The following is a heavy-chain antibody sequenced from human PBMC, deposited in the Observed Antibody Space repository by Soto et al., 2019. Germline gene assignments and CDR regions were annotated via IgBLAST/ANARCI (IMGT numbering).Heavy chain of an antibody. D-gene: IGHD2-2*02. V-gene: IGHV1-69*08. CDR2: IIPLFGIT. J-gene: IGHJ6*02. CDR1: VATFSRNT. Sequence: QFQLVQSWAEVEKPGSSVKFSCKASVATFSRNTSTWVLQAPGQGLEWLGRIIPLFGITAFAQKCQDRVTITADKSTSSACMELSCLRSEDTSVYYCATEGGVRDSELIPAAIDDMAVWGQGTTVTVTS. CDR3: ATEGGVRDSELIPAAIDDMAV.